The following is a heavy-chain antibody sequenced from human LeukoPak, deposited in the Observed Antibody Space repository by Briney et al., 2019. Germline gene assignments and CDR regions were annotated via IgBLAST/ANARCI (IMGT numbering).Heavy chain of an antibody. Sequence: ASVEVSCKASGYTFTSYDINWVRQAPGKGLEWMGGFDPEDGETIYAQKFQGRVTMTEDTSTDTAYMELSSLRSEDTAVYYCATSYYYDSSDYYRIDYWGQGTLVPVSS. V-gene: IGHV1-24*01. CDR3: ATSYYYDSSDYYRIDY. CDR1: GYTFTSYD. D-gene: IGHD3-22*01. CDR2: FDPEDGET. J-gene: IGHJ4*02.